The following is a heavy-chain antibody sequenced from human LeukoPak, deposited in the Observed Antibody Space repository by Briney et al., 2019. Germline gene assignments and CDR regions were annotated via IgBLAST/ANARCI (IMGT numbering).Heavy chain of an antibody. V-gene: IGHV4-59*08. D-gene: IGHD3-10*01. CDR2: IYYSGST. Sequence: SETLSLTCTVSGDSISTYYWSWIRQPPGKGLEWIGYIYYSGSTNYNPSLKSRVTISVDTSNNQFSLKLSSVTAADTAVYYCATITMLRGVTIDYWGQGTLVTVSA. CDR3: ATITMLRGVTIDY. CDR1: GDSISTYY. J-gene: IGHJ4*02.